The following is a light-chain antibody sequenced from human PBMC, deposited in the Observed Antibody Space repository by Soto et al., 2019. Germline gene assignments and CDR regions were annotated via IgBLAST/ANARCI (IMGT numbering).Light chain of an antibody. CDR2: AAS. J-gene: IGKJ2*01. CDR3: LQDYNYPRT. Sequence: AIEMTQSPSSLSASVGDRVTISCRTSQGIRNNLGWYQQKPGRAPKLLIYAASSLQSGVPSRFSGSGSGTDFTLTISSLQPEDFATYYCLQDYNYPRTFGQGTKLEIK. CDR1: QGIRNN. V-gene: IGKV1-6*01.